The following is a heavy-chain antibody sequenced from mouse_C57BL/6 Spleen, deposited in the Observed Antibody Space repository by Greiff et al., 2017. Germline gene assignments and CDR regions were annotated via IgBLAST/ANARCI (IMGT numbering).Heavy chain of an antibody. CDR3: AREVAQATAGFAY. D-gene: IGHD3-2*02. Sequence: QVQLKQPGAELVKPGASVKLSCKASGYTFTSYWMHWVKQRPGRGLEWIGRIDPNSGSTKYNEKFKRKATLTVDKPSSTAYMQHSSLTSEDSAVYYCAREVAQATAGFAYWGQGTLVTVSA. CDR2: IDPNSGST. V-gene: IGHV1-72*01. J-gene: IGHJ3*01. CDR1: GYTFTSYW.